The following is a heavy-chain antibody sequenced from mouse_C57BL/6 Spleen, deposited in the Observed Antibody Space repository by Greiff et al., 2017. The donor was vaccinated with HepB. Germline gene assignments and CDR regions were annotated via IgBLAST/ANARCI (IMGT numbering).Heavy chain of an antibody. V-gene: IGHV1-81*01. CDR2: IYPRSGNT. J-gene: IGHJ4*01. CDR3: ATYGSSPMDY. CDR1: GYTFTSYG. Sequence: VQLVESGAELARPGASVKLSCKASGYTFTSYGISWVKQRTGQGLEWIGEIYPRSGNTYYNEKFKGKATLTADKSSSTAYMELRSLTSEDSAVYFCATYGSSPMDYWGQGTSVTVSS. D-gene: IGHD1-1*01.